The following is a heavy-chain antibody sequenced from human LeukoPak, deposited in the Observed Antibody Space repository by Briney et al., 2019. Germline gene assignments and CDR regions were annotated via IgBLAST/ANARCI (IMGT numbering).Heavy chain of an antibody. V-gene: IGHV3-30*02. D-gene: IGHD6-19*01. J-gene: IGHJ4*02. Sequence: GGSLRLSCAASGFIFNNYGMHWVRQAPGGLEWVAFIRYDGSDKYYADSVKGRFTISRDNSKNTLYLQMNSLGAEDTAVYYCAKSIAVAGLAGGRTFDYWGQGTLVTVSS. CDR2: IRYDGSDK. CDR3: AKSIAVAGLAGGRTFDY. CDR1: GFIFNNYG.